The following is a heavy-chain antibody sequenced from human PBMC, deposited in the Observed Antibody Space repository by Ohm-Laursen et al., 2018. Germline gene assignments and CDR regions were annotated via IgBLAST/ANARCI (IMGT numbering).Heavy chain of an antibody. D-gene: IGHD3-22*01. J-gene: IGHJ5*02. CDR1: GYTFRNYG. CDR3: ASFGPYDSSGYYFQYNWFDP. Sequence: SVKVSCKASGYTFRNYGISWVRQAPGQGLEWMGGIIPIFGTANYAQKFQGRVTITADKSTSTAYMELSSLRSEDTAVYYCASFGPYDSSGYYFQYNWFDPWGQGTLVTVSS. CDR2: IIPIFGTA. V-gene: IGHV1-69*06.